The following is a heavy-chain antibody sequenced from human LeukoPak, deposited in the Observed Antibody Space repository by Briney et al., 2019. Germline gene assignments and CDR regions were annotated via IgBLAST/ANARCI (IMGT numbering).Heavy chain of an antibody. CDR3: TRQESYSGYDYCFDY. J-gene: IGHJ4*02. D-gene: IGHD5-12*01. CDR2: IRSKANNYAT. Sequence: PGGSLRLSCAASGFTFSGSAMHWVRQASGKGLEWVGRIRSKANNYATAYAASVKGRFTISRDDSKNTAYLQMNSLKTEDTAVYYYTRQESYSGYDYCFDYWGQGTLVTVSS. V-gene: IGHV3-73*01. CDR1: GFTFSGSA.